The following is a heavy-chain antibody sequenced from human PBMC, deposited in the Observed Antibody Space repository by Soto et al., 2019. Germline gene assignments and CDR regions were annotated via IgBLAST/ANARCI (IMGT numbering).Heavy chain of an antibody. D-gene: IGHD2-2*01. CDR3: AGGYCSSTSCWTRHFYYGMDV. Sequence: PSETLSLTCTVSGGSVSSGSYYWSWIRQPPGKGLEWIGYIYYSGSTNYNPSLKSRVTISVDTSKNQFSLKLSSVTAADTAVYYCAGGYCSSTSCWTRHFYYGMDVCGQGSAVTVSS. CDR1: GGSVSSGSYY. CDR2: IYYSGST. V-gene: IGHV4-61*01. J-gene: IGHJ6*02.